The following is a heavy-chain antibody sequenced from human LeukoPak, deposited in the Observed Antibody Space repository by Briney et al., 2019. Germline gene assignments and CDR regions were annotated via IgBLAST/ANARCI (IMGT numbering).Heavy chain of an antibody. CDR2: ISSSSSFR. V-gene: IGHV3-21*01. D-gene: IGHD3-22*01. Sequence: GGSLRHSCAASGFNFSSYSMNWVRQAPGKGLEWVSSISSSSSFRYYADSVKGRFTISRDNAKNSLYLQMNSLRAEDTAVYYCARESSGYFYWGQGTLVTVSA. CDR1: GFNFSSYS. CDR3: ARESSGYFY. J-gene: IGHJ4*02.